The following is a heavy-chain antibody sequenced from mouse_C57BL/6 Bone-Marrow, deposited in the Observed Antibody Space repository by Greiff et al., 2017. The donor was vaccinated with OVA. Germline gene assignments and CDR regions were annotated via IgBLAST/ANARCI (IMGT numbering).Heavy chain of an antibody. CDR3: ARMTDYYGSSPFAY. Sequence: QVQLKESGAELVKPGASVKISCKASGYTFTDYYINWVKQRPGQGLEWIGKIGPGSGSTKYNEKFKGKATLTVDTSSSTAYMELHSLTSEDSAVYFCARMTDYYGSSPFAYWGQGTLVTVSA. J-gene: IGHJ3*01. V-gene: IGHV1-77*01. D-gene: IGHD1-1*01. CDR2: IGPGSGST. CDR1: GYTFTDYY.